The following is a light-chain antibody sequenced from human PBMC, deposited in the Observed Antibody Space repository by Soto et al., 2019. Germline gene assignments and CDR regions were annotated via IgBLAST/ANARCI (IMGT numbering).Light chain of an antibody. Sequence: EIVLTQSPGTLSLSPGERATLSCRASQSVSSSYLAWYQQKPGQAPRLLICGASSRATGIPDRFSVSGSGKDFTLTNSRLEPYDFAVYYCQQYGSSPPYTFGQGTKREIK. CDR3: QQYGSSPPYT. J-gene: IGKJ2*01. CDR1: QSVSSSY. CDR2: GAS. V-gene: IGKV3-20*01.